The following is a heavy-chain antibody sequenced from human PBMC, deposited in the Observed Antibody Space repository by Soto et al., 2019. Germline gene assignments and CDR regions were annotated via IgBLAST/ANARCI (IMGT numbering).Heavy chain of an antibody. D-gene: IGHD3-22*01. CDR2: IRSKAYGGTT. J-gene: IGHJ4*02. CDR3: TRLTVVVTALDY. V-gene: IGHV3-49*04. CDR1: GFTFGDYA. Sequence: LRLSCTASGFTFGDYAMSWVRQAPGKGLEWVGFIRSKAYGGTTEYAASVKGRFTISRDDSKSIAYLQMNRLKTEDTAVYYCTRLTVVVTALDYWGQGTLVTVSS.